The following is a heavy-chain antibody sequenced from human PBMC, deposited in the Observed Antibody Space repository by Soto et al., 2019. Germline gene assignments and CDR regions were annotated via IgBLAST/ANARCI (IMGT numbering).Heavy chain of an antibody. CDR3: AGGASWFGELLDAFDI. CDR2: TYYRSKWYN. V-gene: IGHV6-1*01. J-gene: IGHJ3*02. D-gene: IGHD3-10*01. Sequence: SQTLSLTCVISGDSVSSNSAAWNWIRQSPSRGLEWLGRTYYRSKWYNDYAVSVKSRITINPDTSKNQFSLQLNSVTPEDTAVYYCAGGASWFGELLDAFDIWGQGTMVTVS. CDR1: GDSVSSNSAA.